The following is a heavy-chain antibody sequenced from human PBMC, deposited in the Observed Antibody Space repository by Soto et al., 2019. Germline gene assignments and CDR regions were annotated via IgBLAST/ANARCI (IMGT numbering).Heavy chain of an antibody. CDR1: GGSISSSSYY. D-gene: IGHD3-9*01. Sequence: QLQLQESGPGLVKPSETLSLTCTVSGGSISSSSYYWGWIRQPPGKGLEWIGSIYYSGSTYYNPSLKSRVTISVDTSKNQFSLKLSSVTAADTAVYYCARHSDILTGPDYWGQGTLVTVSS. CDR3: ARHSDILTGPDY. V-gene: IGHV4-39*01. CDR2: IYYSGST. J-gene: IGHJ4*02.